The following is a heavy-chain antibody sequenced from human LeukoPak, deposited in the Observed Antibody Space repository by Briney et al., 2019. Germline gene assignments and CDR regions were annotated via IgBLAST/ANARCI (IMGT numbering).Heavy chain of an antibody. CDR2: INSDGSST. Sequence: GGSLRLSCAASGFTFSSYWMYWVRQAPGKGLVWVSRINSDGSSTTYADSVKGRFTISRDNTKNTLYLQMNSLRAEDTAVYYCARQQVFLRHFDWLYSWFDPWGQGTLVTVSS. CDR1: GFTFSSYW. CDR3: ARQQVFLRHFDWLYSWFDP. D-gene: IGHD3-9*01. J-gene: IGHJ5*02. V-gene: IGHV3-74*01.